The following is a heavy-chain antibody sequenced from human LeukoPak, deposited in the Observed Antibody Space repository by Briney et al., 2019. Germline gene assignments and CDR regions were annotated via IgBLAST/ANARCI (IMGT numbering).Heavy chain of an antibody. CDR2: IYAGGST. D-gene: IGHD3-10*01. CDR3: ARGVRGVHWFDP. J-gene: IGHJ5*02. CDR1: GFTLLCNL. V-gene: IGHV3-66*01. Sequence: GGSLTLTCAGSGFTLLCNLIRWVRQAPGKGLEWVSVIYAGGSTYYADSVKGRFTISRDNSKNTVYLQMNSLRAEDTAVYYCARGVRGVHWFDPLGQGTLVTVSS.